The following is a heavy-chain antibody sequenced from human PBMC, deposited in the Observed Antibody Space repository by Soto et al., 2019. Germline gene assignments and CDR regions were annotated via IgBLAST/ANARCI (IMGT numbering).Heavy chain of an antibody. CDR1: GFTFSSYA. D-gene: IGHD3-10*01. V-gene: IGHV3-23*01. CDR2: ISGSGGST. CDR3: VRGRYGSEIH. Sequence: PGGSLRLSCAASGFTFSSYAMRWVRQAPGKGLEWVSAISGSGGSTYYADSVKGRFTISSHSSQNTLFLQMNSLRTEDTATYYCVRGRYGSEIHWGQGSKVTVSS. J-gene: IGHJ4*02.